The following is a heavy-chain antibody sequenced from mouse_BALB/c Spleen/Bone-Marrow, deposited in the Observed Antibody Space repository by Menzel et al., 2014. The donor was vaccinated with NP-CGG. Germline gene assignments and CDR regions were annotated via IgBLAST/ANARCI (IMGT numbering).Heavy chain of an antibody. CDR3: TIRYYAMDY. V-gene: IGHV1-4*01. D-gene: IGHD1-1*01. CDR2: INPSSAYT. Sequence: VQRVESGAELARPGASVKMSCQASGYTFTRYTMHWEKRRPGQGLEWIGYINPSSAYTNYNQKFKDKATLTADKSSSTAYMQLSSLTSEDSAVYYCTIRYYAMDYWGQGTSVTVSS. CDR1: GYTFTRYT. J-gene: IGHJ4*01.